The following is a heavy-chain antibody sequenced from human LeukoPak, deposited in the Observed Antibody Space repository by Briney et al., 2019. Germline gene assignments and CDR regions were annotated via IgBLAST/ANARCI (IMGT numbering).Heavy chain of an antibody. CDR3: AKEGDQFRGYLDA. J-gene: IGHJ6*03. V-gene: IGHV3-33*06. CDR2: IWHDGSVE. CDR1: GFMFSRLG. Sequence: GRSLRLSCTASGFMFSRLGMQWVRQASGEGLEWVAMIWHDGSVEEYADSVKGRFTISRDNSQNTLYLQMNSLRDDDTAVYYCAKEGDQFRGYLDAWGKGTTVTVSS. D-gene: IGHD3-16*01.